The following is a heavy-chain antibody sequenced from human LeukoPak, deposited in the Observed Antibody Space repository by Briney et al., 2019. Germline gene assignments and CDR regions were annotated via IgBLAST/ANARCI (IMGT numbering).Heavy chain of an antibody. CDR2: ISHSGST. CDR1: GGSFSGYY. D-gene: IGHD3-10*01. J-gene: IGHJ6*04. Sequence: PSETLSLTCAVYGGSFSGYYWSWIRQPPGKGLEWIGEISHSGSTNYNPSLKSRVTISVDTSKNQFSLKLSSVTAADTAVYYCAREKLWFGELFYEEMDVWGKGTTVTVSS. V-gene: IGHV4-34*01. CDR3: AREKLWFGELFYEEMDV.